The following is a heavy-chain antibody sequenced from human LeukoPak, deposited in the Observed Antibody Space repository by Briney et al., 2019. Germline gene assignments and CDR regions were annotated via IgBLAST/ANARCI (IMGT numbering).Heavy chain of an antibody. CDR2: ISSSSSTI. CDR1: GFTFSSYS. D-gene: IGHD3-10*01. Sequence: GGSLRLSCAASGFTFSSYSMNWVRQAPGKGLEWVSYISSSSSTIYYADSVKGRFTISRDNAKNSLYLQMNSLRAEDTAIYYCASPRMIRGTITTPFDYWGQGILVTVSS. J-gene: IGHJ4*02. CDR3: ASPRMIRGTITTPFDY. V-gene: IGHV3-48*01.